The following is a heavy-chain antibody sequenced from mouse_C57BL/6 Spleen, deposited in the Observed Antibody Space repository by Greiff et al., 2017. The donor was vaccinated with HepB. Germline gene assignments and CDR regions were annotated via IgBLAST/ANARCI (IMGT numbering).Heavy chain of an antibody. D-gene: IGHD4-1*01. V-gene: IGHV1-55*01. CDR3: ARRSGTKSYAMDY. J-gene: IGHJ4*01. CDR1: GYTFTSYW. Sequence: VKLQQPGAELVKPGASVKMSCKASGYTFTSYWITWVKQRPGQGLEWIGDIYPGSGSTNYNEKFKSKATLTVDTSSSTAYMQLSSLTSEDSAVYYCARRSGTKSYAMDYWGQGTSVTVSS. CDR2: IYPGSGST.